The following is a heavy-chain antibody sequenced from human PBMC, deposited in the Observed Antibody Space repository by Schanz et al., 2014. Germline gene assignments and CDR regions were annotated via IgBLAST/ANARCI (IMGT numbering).Heavy chain of an antibody. CDR1: GYTFTSSG. J-gene: IGHJ6*02. CDR3: ARGGDYIVVLVAVTREYYYHAMDV. V-gene: IGHV1-18*01. Sequence: QVQVIQSGPEVKKPGASVKVSCKASGYTFTSSGFSWVRQAPGQGLEWMGWINPNSGGTNYAQKFQGRVTMTTDTSTSTAYMELRSLRSDDTAVYYCARGGDYIVVLVAVTREYYYHAMDVWGQGTTVTVSS. D-gene: IGHD2-15*01. CDR2: INPNSGGT.